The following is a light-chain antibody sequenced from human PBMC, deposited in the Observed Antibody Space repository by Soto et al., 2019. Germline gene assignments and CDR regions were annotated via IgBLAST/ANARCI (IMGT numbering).Light chain of an antibody. V-gene: IGKV3-15*01. CDR3: QHYNSYSEA. CDR1: QSVSTN. Sequence: DIVLTQSPANLFVSPWERATLYCRASQSVSTNLAWYQQKLGQAPRVLIYGSSSRATGVPARFSGSGSGTEFTLTISSLQPDDFATYYCQHYNSYSEAFGQGTKVDI. J-gene: IGKJ1*01. CDR2: GSS.